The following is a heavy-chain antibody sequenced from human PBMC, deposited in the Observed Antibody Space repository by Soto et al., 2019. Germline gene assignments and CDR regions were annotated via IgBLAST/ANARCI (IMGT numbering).Heavy chain of an antibody. J-gene: IGHJ5*02. CDR3: ARVRGAAGWFDP. CDR2: IYYSGST. CDR1: GGSISSGDYH. V-gene: IGHV4-30-4*01. Sequence: QVQLQESGPGLVKPSQTLSLTCTVSGGSISSGDYHWSWIRQPPGKGLEWIGYIYYSGSTYYNPSLQSRVTISVDMSKKQFSLKLTSVTAADTAVYYCARVRGAAGWFDPWGQGTLVTVSS.